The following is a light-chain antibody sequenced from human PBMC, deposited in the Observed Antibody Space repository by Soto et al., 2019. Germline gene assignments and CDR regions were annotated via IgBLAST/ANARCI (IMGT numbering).Light chain of an antibody. V-gene: IGKV2-24*01. Sequence: DLVMTQTPPSLSVTLGQPASISCRSSQSLVYSDGDTYLSWLQQRPGQPLRILIYKVSNRFSGVPNRYRGIGAGTDFTLKISRAEAEDVGVYYCMQASQSRTFGQGTRLEIK. CDR2: KVS. J-gene: IGKJ5*01. CDR1: QSLVYSDGDTY. CDR3: MQASQSRT.